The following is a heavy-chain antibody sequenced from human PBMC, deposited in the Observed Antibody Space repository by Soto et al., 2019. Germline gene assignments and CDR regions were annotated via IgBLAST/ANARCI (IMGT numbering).Heavy chain of an antibody. CDR3: TTVERYFDWLLPSYGMDV. CDR1: GFTFSNAW. V-gene: IGHV3-15*07. D-gene: IGHD3-9*01. Sequence: EVQLVESGGGLVKPGGSLRLSCAASGFTFSNAWMNWVRQAPGKGLEWVGRIKSKTDGGTTDYAAPVKGRFTISRDDSKNTLYLQMNSLKTEDTAVYYCTTVERYFDWLLPSYGMDVWGQGTTVTVSS. J-gene: IGHJ6*02. CDR2: IKSKTDGGTT.